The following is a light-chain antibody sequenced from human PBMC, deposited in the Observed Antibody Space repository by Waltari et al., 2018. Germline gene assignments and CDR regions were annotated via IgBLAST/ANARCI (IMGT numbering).Light chain of an antibody. Sequence: QSVLTQPPSVSGAPGQSVSISCTGSGSNLGAGYDVHWYQQHPGKAPKLLIYGTSTRPPGVPDRFFGSQSGTSASLAITALQAEDEAEYYCQSYDTSLSVVFGGGTKLTVL. V-gene: IGLV1-40*01. J-gene: IGLJ2*01. CDR2: GTS. CDR1: GSNLGAGYD. CDR3: QSYDTSLSVV.